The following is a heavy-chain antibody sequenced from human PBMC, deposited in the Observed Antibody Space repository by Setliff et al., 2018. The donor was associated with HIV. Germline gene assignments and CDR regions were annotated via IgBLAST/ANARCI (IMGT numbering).Heavy chain of an antibody. J-gene: IGHJ6*02. Sequence: SLTRSLTCPGSGGPISRGSYYWSWLRKPAGTGLEWIGRIYSSGSTYYNPSLKSRVAISADTSKNQFSLKLSSVTAADTAVYYCARRGSTRYCRSTSCYDLDYGMDVWGQGTTVTVSS. V-gene: IGHV4-61*02. CDR1: GGPISRGSYY. CDR3: ARRGSTRYCRSTSCYDLDYGMDV. CDR2: IYSSGST. D-gene: IGHD2-2*01.